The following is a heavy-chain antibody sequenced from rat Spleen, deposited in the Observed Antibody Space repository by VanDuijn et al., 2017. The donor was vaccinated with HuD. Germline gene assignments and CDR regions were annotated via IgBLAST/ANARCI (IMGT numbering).Heavy chain of an antibody. D-gene: IGHD1-9*01. V-gene: IGHV5S23*01. J-gene: IGHJ2*01. CDR1: GFTFSNYY. CDR2: ISTGGGIT. CDR3: ARQYYGYTYYFDY. Sequence: EVQLVESGGGLVQPGRSLKLSCAASGFTFSNYYMAWVRQAPTKGLECVAYISTGGGITYYRDSVKGRFTISRDNAKSTLYLQMDSLRSEDTATYYCARQYYGYTYYFDYWGQGVMVTVSS.